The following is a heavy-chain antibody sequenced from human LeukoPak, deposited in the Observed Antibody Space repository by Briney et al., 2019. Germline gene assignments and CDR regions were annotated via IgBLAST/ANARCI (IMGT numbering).Heavy chain of an antibody. J-gene: IGHJ5*02. D-gene: IGHD2-2*01. V-gene: IGHV1-2*02. CDR3: ARSRRYCSSTSCYSWFDP. Sequence: VASVKVSCKASGYTFTGYYMRWVRQAPGQGLEWMGWINPNSGGTNYAQKFQGRVTMTRDTSISTAYMELSRLRSDDTAVYYCARSRRYCSSTSCYSWFDPWGQGTLVTVSS. CDR2: INPNSGGT. CDR1: GYTFTGYY.